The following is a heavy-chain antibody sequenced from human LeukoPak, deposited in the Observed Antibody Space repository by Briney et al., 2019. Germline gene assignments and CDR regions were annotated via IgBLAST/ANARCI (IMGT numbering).Heavy chain of an antibody. CDR2: ISANGGRT. CDR3: AKVSVGGYCSGGSCYCDY. J-gene: IGHJ4*02. Sequence: GGSLRLSCAASGSTFTSYAMSWVRQAPGKGLEWVSAISANGGRTYFADSVKGRFSISRDNSKDTLYLQMNGLRAEDTAVYYCAKVSVGGYCSGGSCYCDYWGQGTLVTVSS. V-gene: IGHV3-23*01. CDR1: GSTFTSYA. D-gene: IGHD2-15*01.